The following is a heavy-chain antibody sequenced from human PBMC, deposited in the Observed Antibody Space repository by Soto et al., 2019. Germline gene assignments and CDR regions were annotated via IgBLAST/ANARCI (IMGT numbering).Heavy chain of an antibody. CDR2: MNPNSGNT. CDR3: ARDRSSGWSGNYYFDY. D-gene: IGHD6-19*01. Sequence: ASVKVSCKASGYTFTSYDINWVRQATGQGLEWMGWMNPNSGNTGYAQKFQGRVTMTRNTSISTAYMELSSLRSEDTAVYYCARDRSSGWSGNYYFDYWGQGTLVTVSS. J-gene: IGHJ4*02. V-gene: IGHV1-8*01. CDR1: GYTFTSYD.